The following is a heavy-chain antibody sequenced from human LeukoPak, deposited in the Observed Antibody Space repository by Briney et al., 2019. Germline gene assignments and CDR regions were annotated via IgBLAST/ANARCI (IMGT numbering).Heavy chain of an antibody. CDR3: ARISDTAMVTVSDY. D-gene: IGHD5-18*01. CDR2: IIPILGIA. V-gene: IGHV1-69*04. J-gene: IGHJ4*02. CDR1: GGTFSSYA. Sequence: SVKVSCKASGGTFSSYAISWVRQAPGQGLEWMGRIIPILGIANYAQKFQGRVTITADKSTSTAYMELNSLRSEDTAVYYCARISDTAMVTVSDYWGQGTLVTVSS.